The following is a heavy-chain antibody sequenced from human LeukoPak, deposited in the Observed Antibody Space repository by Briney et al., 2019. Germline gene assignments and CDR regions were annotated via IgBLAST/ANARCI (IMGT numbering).Heavy chain of an antibody. CDR3: ARVAYCSSTSCYPDY. V-gene: IGHV4-59*01. D-gene: IGHD2-2*01. Sequence: SETLSLTCTVSGGSISSYYWSWIRQPPGKGLEWIGYIYYSGGTNYNPSLKSRVTISVDTSKNQFSLKLSSVTAADTAVYYCARVAYCSSTSCYPDYWGQGTLVTVSS. J-gene: IGHJ4*02. CDR2: IYYSGGT. CDR1: GGSISSYY.